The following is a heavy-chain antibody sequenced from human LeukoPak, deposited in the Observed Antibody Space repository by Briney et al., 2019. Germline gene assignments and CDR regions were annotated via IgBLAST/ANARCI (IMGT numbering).Heavy chain of an antibody. CDR3: ARHQVDSSGYYPGAFDI. J-gene: IGHJ3*02. D-gene: IGHD3-22*01. Sequence: ASVKVSCKASGYTFTGYYMHWVRQAPGQGLEWMGIINPSGGSTSYAQKFQGRVTITRDMSTSTGYMELSSLRSEDPGEYYCARHQVDSSGYYPGAFDIWGQGKMVTVSS. CDR1: GYTFTGYY. V-gene: IGHV1-46*01. CDR2: INPSGGST.